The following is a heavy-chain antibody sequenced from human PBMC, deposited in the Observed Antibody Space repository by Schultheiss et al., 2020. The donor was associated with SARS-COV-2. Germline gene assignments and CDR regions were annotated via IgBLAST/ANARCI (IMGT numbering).Heavy chain of an antibody. Sequence: GESLKISCAASGFTFSSYAMSWVRQAPGKGLEWVSYISSSSSYTNYADSVKGRFTISRDNAKNSLYLQMNSLRAEDTAVYYCATYSSSWSDYYYGMDVWGQGTTVTVSS. CDR2: ISSSSSYT. J-gene: IGHJ6*02. V-gene: IGHV3-21*05. D-gene: IGHD6-13*01. CDR1: GFTFSSYA. CDR3: ATYSSSWSDYYYGMDV.